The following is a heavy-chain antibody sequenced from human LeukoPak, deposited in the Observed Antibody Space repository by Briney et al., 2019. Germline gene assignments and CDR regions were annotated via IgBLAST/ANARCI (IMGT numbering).Heavy chain of an antibody. CDR1: GYTFTNNY. CDR2: INPSGGST. D-gene: IGHD2-15*01. J-gene: IGHJ4*02. Sequence: ASVKVSCKASGYTFTNNYMHWVRQAPGQGLEWMGIINPSGGSTNYAQKFQGRVTTTRDTSTSTVYMELSSLRSEDTAVYYCARAVGIVVVVVATLDYWGQGTLVTVSS. V-gene: IGHV1-46*01. CDR3: ARAVGIVVVVVATLDY.